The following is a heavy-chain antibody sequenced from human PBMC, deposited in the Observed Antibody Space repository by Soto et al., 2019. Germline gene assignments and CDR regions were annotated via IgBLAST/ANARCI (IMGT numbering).Heavy chain of an antibody. Sequence: QVQLVQSGAEVKKPGASVKVSCEASGYTFTNYAIHWVRQAPGQKLEWMGWVNAGNGNTRYSQKFQGRVTITRDTSASTAYMELSSLRSEDTAVYYCTRDEVGYNKRGDFDYWGQGTLVTVSS. CDR2: VNAGNGNT. CDR1: GYTFTNYA. V-gene: IGHV1-3*01. CDR3: TRDEVGYNKRGDFDY. J-gene: IGHJ4*02. D-gene: IGHD1-20*01.